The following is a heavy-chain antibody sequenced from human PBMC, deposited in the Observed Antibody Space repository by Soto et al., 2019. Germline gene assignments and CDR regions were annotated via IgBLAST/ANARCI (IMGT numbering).Heavy chain of an antibody. J-gene: IGHJ6*02. CDR1: GGSISGSSYY. D-gene: IGHD5-18*01. V-gene: IGHV4-39*07. CDR2: VYYSGST. Sequence: LSLTCTVSGGSISGSSYYWGWIRQPPGKGLEWIGNVYYSGSTYYNPSLKSRVTISVDTSKNQFSLNLSSVTAADTAVYYCARDRLMATAGTARHYFGLDVWGQGTTVTVSS. CDR3: ARDRLMATAGTARHYFGLDV.